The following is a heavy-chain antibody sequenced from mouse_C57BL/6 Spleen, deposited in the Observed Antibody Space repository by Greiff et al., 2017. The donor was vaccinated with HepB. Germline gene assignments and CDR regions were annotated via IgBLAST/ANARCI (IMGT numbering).Heavy chain of an antibody. CDR1: GYTFPSYW. V-gene: IGHV1-50*01. D-gene: IGHD3-2*02. Sequence: VQLQQPGAELVKPGASVKLSCKASGYTFPSYWMQWVKQRPGQGLGWIGEIDPSDSYTNYNQKFKGKATLTLDPSSSTAYMQLSSLTSEDSAVYDCARQLRLNYDAMDYWGQGTSVTAAS. CDR2: IDPSDSYT. CDR3: ARQLRLNYDAMDY. J-gene: IGHJ4*01.